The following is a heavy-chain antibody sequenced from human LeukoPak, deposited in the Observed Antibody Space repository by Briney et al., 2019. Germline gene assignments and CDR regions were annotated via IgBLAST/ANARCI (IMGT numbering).Heavy chain of an antibody. J-gene: IGHJ4*02. CDR2: IYHSGRT. Sequence: SETLSLTCAVSGGSISSSTYYWGWIRQPPGKGLEWIGNIYHSGRTHYNPSLKSRVTIFVDTSKNQFSLKLSSVTATDRAVYYCAGHLTSEYSSGWYYVDYWGQGTLVTVSS. V-gene: IGHV4-39*01. D-gene: IGHD6-19*01. CDR1: GGSISSSTYY. CDR3: AGHLTSEYSSGWYYVDY.